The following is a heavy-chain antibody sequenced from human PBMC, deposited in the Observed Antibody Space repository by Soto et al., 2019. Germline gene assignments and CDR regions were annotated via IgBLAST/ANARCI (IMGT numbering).Heavy chain of an antibody. CDR1: GGSFSGYY. J-gene: IGHJ4*02. V-gene: IGHV4-34*01. Sequence: ETLSLTCAVYGGSFSGYYWSWIRQPPGKGLEWIGEINHSGSTNYNPSLKCRVTISVDTSKTQFSPKLSSVTPAATAVYYCARGKSSSWYVYYFGYWGQGTLVPVSS. CDR3: ARGKSSSWYVYYFGY. CDR2: INHSGST. D-gene: IGHD6-13*01.